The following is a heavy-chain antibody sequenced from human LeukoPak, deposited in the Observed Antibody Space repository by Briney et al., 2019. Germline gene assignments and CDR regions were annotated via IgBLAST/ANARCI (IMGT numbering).Heavy chain of an antibody. Sequence: SETLSLTCNVSGGSISNKTYSWGWIRQPPGKGLEWIGLYYSGTTYYNPSLKSRVTMYADTSKSQFSLKLTSVTAADTAVYYCARHSGQWLAKYYFDYWGQGTLVTVSS. V-gene: IGHV4-39*01. CDR1: GGSISNKTYS. D-gene: IGHD6-19*01. CDR2: YYSGTT. J-gene: IGHJ4*02. CDR3: ARHSGQWLAKYYFDY.